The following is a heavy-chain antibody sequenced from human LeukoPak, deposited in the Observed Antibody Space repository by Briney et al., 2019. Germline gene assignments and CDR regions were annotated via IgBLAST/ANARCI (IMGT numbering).Heavy chain of an antibody. CDR3: ARCRVTHSSSSELDY. J-gene: IGHJ4*02. CDR2: VSGSGGST. D-gene: IGHD6-6*01. CDR1: GFTFSSYA. V-gene: IGHV3-23*01. Sequence: GGSLRLSCAASGFTFSSYAMSWVRQAPGKGLEWVSAVSGSGGSTYYAHSVKGRFTISRDNSKNTLYLQMNSLRAEDTAVYYCARCRVTHSSSSELDYWGQGTLVTVPS.